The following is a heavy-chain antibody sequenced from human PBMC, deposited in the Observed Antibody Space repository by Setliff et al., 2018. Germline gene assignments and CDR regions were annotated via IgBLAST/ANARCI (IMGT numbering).Heavy chain of an antibody. CDR2: INPNSGGT. J-gene: IGHJ4*02. CDR1: GYTFTGYY. V-gene: IGHV1-2*04. D-gene: IGHD5-18*01. Sequence: ASVKVSCKASGYTFTGYYMHWVRQAPGQGLEWMGWINPNSGGTNYAQKFQGWVTMTRDTSISTAYMELSRLRSDDTAVYYCARDIATGGYTYGFFYWGQGTMVTVSS. CDR3: ARDIATGGYTYGFFY.